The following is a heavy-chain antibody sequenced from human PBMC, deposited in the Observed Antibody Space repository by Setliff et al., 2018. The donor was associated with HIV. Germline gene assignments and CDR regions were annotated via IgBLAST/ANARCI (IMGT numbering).Heavy chain of an antibody. CDR1: GGSFSGYY. CDR3: ARHRAAEYDYVWGSYHPVYCFEY. J-gene: IGHJ4*02. CDR2: INPSGSA. V-gene: IGHV4-34*01. D-gene: IGHD3-16*02. Sequence: SETLSLTCAVYGGSFSGYYWSWVRQPPGKGLEWIGEINPSGSANYSPSLKRRVTVPIDTSKNQFSLKLTSVTAADTAVYYCARHRAAEYDYVWGSYHPVYCFEYWGPGILVTVSS.